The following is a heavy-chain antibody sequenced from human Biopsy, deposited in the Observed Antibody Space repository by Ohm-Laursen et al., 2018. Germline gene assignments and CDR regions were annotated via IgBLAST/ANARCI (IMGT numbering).Heavy chain of an antibody. V-gene: IGHV4-39*01. J-gene: IGHJ5*02. CDR1: GDSISASTTSY. CDR3: ARHPTGFWFDP. CDR2: IYNSETT. Sequence: SETLSLTCSVSGDSISASTTSYWAWLRQPPGKGLEWIGNIYNSETTFYNPSLKSRVAISVNTSTNQFSLKVSSVTAADTALYYCARHPTGFWFDPWGHGTLVTVSS.